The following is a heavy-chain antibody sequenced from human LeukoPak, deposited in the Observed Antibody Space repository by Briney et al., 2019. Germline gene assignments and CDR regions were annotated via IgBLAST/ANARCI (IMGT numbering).Heavy chain of an antibody. J-gene: IGHJ4*02. CDR3: ARDGVAGGFDF. D-gene: IGHD6-19*01. CDR2: IHYSGST. CDR1: GGSIGSYY. V-gene: IGHV4-59*01. Sequence: PSETLSLTCTVSGGSIGSYYWNWIRQAPGKGLEWIGYIHYSGSTNHNSSLKSRVTISVDTSKNQYSLELNSVTAADTAVYYCARDGVAGGFDFWGQGTLVTVSS.